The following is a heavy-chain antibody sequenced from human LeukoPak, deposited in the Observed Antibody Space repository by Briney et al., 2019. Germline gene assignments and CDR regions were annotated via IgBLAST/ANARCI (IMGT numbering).Heavy chain of an antibody. CDR2: ISHSGIT. CDR1: SGSLSGYS. Sequence: SETLSLTCAVSSGSLSGYSWSWIRQPPGKGLEWVGEISHSGITNYNASLKSRVTISLKKSEIQFSLMLSSVTAADTAVYYCTRQSGTVTPIDYWSQGTLVTVSS. CDR3: TRQSGTVTPIDY. D-gene: IGHD4-17*01. J-gene: IGHJ4*02. V-gene: IGHV4-34*01.